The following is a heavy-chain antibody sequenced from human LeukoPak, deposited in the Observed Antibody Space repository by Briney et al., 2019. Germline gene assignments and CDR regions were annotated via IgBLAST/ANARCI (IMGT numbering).Heavy chain of an antibody. CDR2: INPNTGLT. CDR3: ATTLRNNPP. D-gene: IGHD1-14*01. J-gene: IGHJ5*02. Sequence: GASVTVSCKASGYTFTGYYMHWVRQATGQGLEWIGYINPNTGLTEYAQKFQGRVSLTRDTSITTAYMELNTLTSEDTAVYYCATTLRNNPPWGQGTLITVSS. V-gene: IGHV1-2*02. CDR1: GYTFTGYY.